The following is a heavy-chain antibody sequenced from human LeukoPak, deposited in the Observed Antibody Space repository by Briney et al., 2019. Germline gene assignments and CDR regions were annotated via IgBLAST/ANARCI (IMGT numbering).Heavy chain of an antibody. Sequence: PSETLSLTCTVSGGSINSGSSFWSWIRQPPGKGLEWIAYVYYSGSTRYNPSLKSRATISLDASKNQFSLNLTSVTAADTAIYYCARFLSGNAFDIWGQGTLVTVSS. CDR2: VYYSGST. CDR3: ARFLSGNAFDI. CDR1: GGSINSGSSF. J-gene: IGHJ3*02. D-gene: IGHD6-25*01. V-gene: IGHV4-61*01.